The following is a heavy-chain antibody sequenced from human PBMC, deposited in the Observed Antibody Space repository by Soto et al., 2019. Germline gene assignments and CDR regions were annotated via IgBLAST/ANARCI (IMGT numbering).Heavy chain of an antibody. J-gene: IGHJ4*02. CDR3: ARVGIHFADSSGPAFDS. CDR2: IIPIFETA. CDR1: GDTFDIYG. V-gene: IGHV1-69*06. Sequence: QVELVQSGAEVKKPGSSVKVSCKASGDTFDIYGFNWVRQAPGAGLEWMGVIIPIFETADYAQKFQGRVSITADKSTSTAYMELGSLTSEDTAVYYCARVGIHFADSSGPAFDSWGQGTLISVTS. D-gene: IGHD3-22*01.